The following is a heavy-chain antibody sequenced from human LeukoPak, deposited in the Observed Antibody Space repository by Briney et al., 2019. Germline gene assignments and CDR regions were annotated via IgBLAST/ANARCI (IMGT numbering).Heavy chain of an antibody. Sequence: PSETLSLTFSVSGDSITNYYWNWIRQPAGKGLEWIGRIYISGITNYNPSLKSRVTMSVDTSKNHFSLKLSSVTAADTAVYYCARYRGASGYHFDYWGQGTLVTVSS. V-gene: IGHV4-4*07. D-gene: IGHD5-12*01. CDR2: IYISGIT. CDR3: ARYRGASGYHFDY. CDR1: GDSITNYY. J-gene: IGHJ4*02.